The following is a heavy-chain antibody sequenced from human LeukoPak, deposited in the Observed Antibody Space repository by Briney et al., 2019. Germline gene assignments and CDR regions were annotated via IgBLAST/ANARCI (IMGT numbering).Heavy chain of an antibody. CDR2: MNPNSGNT. Sequence: GASVKVSCKASGYTFTSYDINWVRQATGQGLEWMGWMNPNSGNTGYAQKFQGRVTMTRNTSIRTAYMELSSLRSEDTAVYYCAREYYYDSSGSDAFDIWGQGTMVTVSS. J-gene: IGHJ3*02. CDR1: GYTFTSYD. V-gene: IGHV1-8*01. D-gene: IGHD3-22*01. CDR3: AREYYYDSSGSDAFDI.